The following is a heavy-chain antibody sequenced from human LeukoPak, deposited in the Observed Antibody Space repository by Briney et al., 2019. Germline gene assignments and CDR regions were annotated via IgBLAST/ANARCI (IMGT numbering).Heavy chain of an antibody. Sequence: GGSLRLSCAASEFTFSNYTMHWVRQAPGKGLEHVSTISNNGGSTYYADSVKGRFTISRDNAKNSLYLQMNYLRAEDTAVYYCANFKTVSAKPFEYWGQGTLVTVSS. V-gene: IGHV3-64*02. CDR2: ISNNGGST. CDR1: EFTFSNYT. CDR3: ANFKTVSAKPFEY. D-gene: IGHD2/OR15-2a*01. J-gene: IGHJ4*01.